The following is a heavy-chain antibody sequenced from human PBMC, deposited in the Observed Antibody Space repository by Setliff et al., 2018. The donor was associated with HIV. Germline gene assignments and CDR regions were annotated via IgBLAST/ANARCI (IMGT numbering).Heavy chain of an antibody. CDR3: ATGKLSGSGSPIYNWFDP. J-gene: IGHJ5*02. D-gene: IGHD3-10*01. V-gene: IGHV1-24*01. CDR2: SDPEDGNK. CDR1: GYTLTELS. Sequence: ASVKVSCKVSGYTLTELSMHWVRQAPGKGLEWMGGSDPEDGNKMYAQKLQGRVTMTGDTSTDTAYMELSSLRSEDTAVYYCATGKLSGSGSPIYNWFDPWGQGTLVTVS.